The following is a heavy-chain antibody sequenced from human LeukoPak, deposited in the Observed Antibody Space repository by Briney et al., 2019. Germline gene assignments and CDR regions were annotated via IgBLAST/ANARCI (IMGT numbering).Heavy chain of an antibody. J-gene: IGHJ4*02. CDR1: GVSISGGSYF. CDR3: TRGSYYDILTPDWSLDY. D-gene: IGHD3-9*01. V-gene: IGHV4-39*07. CDR2: IYDSENT. Sequence: SETLSLTCTVSGVSISGGSYFWGWIRQPPGKGLEWIGSIYDSENTYYSPSLKSRVSISIDTSKSQLSLKVHSVTAADTAVYYCTRGSYYDILTPDWSLDYWGQGTLVTVSS.